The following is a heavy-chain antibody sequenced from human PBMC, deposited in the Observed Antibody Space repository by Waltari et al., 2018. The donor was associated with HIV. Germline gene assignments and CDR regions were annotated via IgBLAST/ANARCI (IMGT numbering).Heavy chain of an antibody. Sequence: TKSSINWVRQAPGQGLEWMGWINTNTGNPTYAQGFTGRFVFSLDTSVNMAYLQISSLKAEDTALYFCARGIAARARNYYFDDWGQGTLVTVSS. CDR3: ARGIAARARNYYFDD. V-gene: IGHV7-4-1*04. J-gene: IGHJ4*02. D-gene: IGHD6-6*01. CDR1: TKSS. CDR2: INTNTGNP.